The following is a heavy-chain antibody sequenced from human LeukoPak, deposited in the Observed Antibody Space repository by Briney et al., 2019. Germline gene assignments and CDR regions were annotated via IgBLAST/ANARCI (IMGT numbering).Heavy chain of an antibody. CDR2: VYYSGAT. V-gene: IGHV4-59*08. Sequence: SETLSLTCTVSGGSISNYWRSWIRQPPGRGLEWIGYVYYSGATNYNPSLKSRVTISLDTSKNQFSLRLTSVTAADTAVYYCARRVAVTGIYCFDHWGQGTPVTVSS. CDR3: ARRVAVTGIYCFDH. CDR1: GGSISNYW. J-gene: IGHJ4*02. D-gene: IGHD6-19*01.